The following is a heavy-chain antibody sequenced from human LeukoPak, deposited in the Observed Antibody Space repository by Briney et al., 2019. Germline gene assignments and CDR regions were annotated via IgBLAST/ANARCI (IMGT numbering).Heavy chain of an antibody. J-gene: IGHJ4*02. CDR1: GGSISSSSYY. CDR2: IYYSGST. V-gene: IGHV4-39*07. Sequence: PSETLSLTCTVSGGSISSSSYYWGWIRQPPGKGLEWIGSIYYSGSTYYNPSLKSRVTISVDTSKNQFSLKLSSVTAADTAVYYCARGNDSGYLFFDYWGQGTLVTVSS. D-gene: IGHD5-12*01. CDR3: ARGNDSGYLFFDY.